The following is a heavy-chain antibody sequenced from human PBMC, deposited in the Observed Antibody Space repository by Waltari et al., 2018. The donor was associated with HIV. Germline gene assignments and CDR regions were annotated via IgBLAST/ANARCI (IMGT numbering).Heavy chain of an antibody. D-gene: IGHD5-18*01. CDR1: GSTFTSYA. CDR3: ARTTAEDRAWSIARFEY. CDR2: INSKTGNP. Sequence: QVQLVQSGSELKTPGASVKVSCKASGSTFTSYAMNWVRKVPGQGLEWVGWINSKTGNPTSAQGFTGRCVFSLDTARRTAEIQIISLKADDSAVYYCARTTAEDRAWSIARFEYWGQGTLVTVSS. J-gene: IGHJ4*02. V-gene: IGHV7-4-1*02.